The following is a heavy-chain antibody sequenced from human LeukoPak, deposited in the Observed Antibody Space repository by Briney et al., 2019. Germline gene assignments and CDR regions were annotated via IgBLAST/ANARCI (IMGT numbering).Heavy chain of an antibody. J-gene: IGHJ4*02. CDR3: AKDVWAGGLWFYFDY. CDR2: ISYDGSNK. D-gene: IGHD3/OR15-3a*01. V-gene: IGHV3-30*18. Sequence: PGGSLRLSCAASGFSFSSYGMHWVRQAPGKGLEWVAVISYDGSNKDYADSVRGRFTISRDNSKNTLYLQMNSLRTEDTAVYYCAKDVWAGGLWFYFDYWGQGTLVTVSS. CDR1: GFSFSSYG.